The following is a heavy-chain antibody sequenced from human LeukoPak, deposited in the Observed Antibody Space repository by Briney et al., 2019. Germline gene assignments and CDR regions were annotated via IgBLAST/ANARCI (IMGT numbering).Heavy chain of an antibody. J-gene: IGHJ4*02. CDR3: ARRGPTIAAAVADFDF. CDR2: MYYSGST. D-gene: IGHD6-13*01. CDR1: GGSISRSNYY. V-gene: IGHV4-39*01. Sequence: PSETLSLTCTVSGGSISRSNYYWGWIRQPPGKGLEWIGRMYYSGSTYYNPSLKSRVTISVDTSKNQFSLRLSSVTAADTAVYYCARRGPTIAAAVADFDFWGQGTLVTVSS.